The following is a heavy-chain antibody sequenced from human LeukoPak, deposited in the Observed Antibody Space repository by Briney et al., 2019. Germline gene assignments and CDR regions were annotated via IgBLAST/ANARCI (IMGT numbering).Heavy chain of an antibody. V-gene: IGHV4-61*02. CDR1: GGSISSGSYY. CDR2: IYTSGST. D-gene: IGHD3-22*01. CDR3: ARRVKGGAMIVVLRDAFDI. J-gene: IGHJ3*02. Sequence: SQTLSLTCTVSGGSISSGSYYWSWIRQPAGKGLEWIGRIYTSGSTNYNPSLKSRVTISVDTSKNQFSLKLSSVTAADTAVYYCARRVKGGAMIVVLRDAFDIWGQGTMVTVSS.